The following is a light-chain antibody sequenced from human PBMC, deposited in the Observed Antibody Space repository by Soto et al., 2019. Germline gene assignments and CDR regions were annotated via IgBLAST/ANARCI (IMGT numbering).Light chain of an antibody. CDR2: RAS. Sequence: IVMTQSPATLSVSPGERATLSCRAGQTIYSNVAWYQQRPGQAPRLLIYRASTRATGVPARFSGSGSGTELALTISGLQPEDVAIYYCQQSYNTPRTFGQGTKVDIK. CDR3: QQSYNTPRT. CDR1: QTIYSN. J-gene: IGKJ1*01. V-gene: IGKV3-15*01.